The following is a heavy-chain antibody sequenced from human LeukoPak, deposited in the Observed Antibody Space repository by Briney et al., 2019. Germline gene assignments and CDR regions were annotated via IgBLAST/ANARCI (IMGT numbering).Heavy chain of an antibody. D-gene: IGHD2-15*01. V-gene: IGHV3-7*01. CDR2: VRHDGSAK. Sequence: GGSLRLSCAASGFAFSDFWMSWVRQAPGKGLEWVANVRHDGSAKYYVPSVRGRFTISRDNAKNSLYLQMNSLTVEDTAVYYCATSHDSAGNDWGQGTLVAVSS. J-gene: IGHJ4*02. CDR1: GFAFSDFW. CDR3: ATSHDSAGND.